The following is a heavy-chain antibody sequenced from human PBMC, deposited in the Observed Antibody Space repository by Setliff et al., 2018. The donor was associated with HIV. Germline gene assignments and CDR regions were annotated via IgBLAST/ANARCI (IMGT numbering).Heavy chain of an antibody. V-gene: IGHV1-69*10. CDR2: IIPILGIA. Sequence: GASVKVSCKASGGTFSSYAISLVRQAPGQGLDCLGGIIPILGIASYAQKFQGRVTITADEATSTAYMELRRLRSEDTAVEECARDYGGKGYWGQGALVTVSS. CDR3: ARDYGGKGY. CDR1: GGTFSSYA. D-gene: IGHD4-17*01. J-gene: IGHJ4*02.